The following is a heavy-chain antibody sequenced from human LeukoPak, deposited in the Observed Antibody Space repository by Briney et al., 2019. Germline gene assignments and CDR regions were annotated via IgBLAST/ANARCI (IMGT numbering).Heavy chain of an antibody. Sequence: ASVKVSCKASGYTFTSYGISWVRQAPGQGLEWMGWINPNSGGTNYAQKFQGRVTMTRDTSISTAYMELSRLRSDDTAVYYCARGPSDYDILTGSYFLRSYYFDYWGQGTLVTVSS. CDR2: INPNSGGT. V-gene: IGHV1-2*02. CDR1: GYTFTSYG. D-gene: IGHD3-9*01. J-gene: IGHJ4*02. CDR3: ARGPSDYDILTGSYFLRSYYFDY.